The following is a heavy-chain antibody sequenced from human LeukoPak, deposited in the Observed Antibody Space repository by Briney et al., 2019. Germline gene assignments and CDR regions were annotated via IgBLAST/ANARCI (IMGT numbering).Heavy chain of an antibody. CDR3: AKALGDIGATIEKAGAWAY. J-gene: IGHJ4*02. CDR2: ISGSGGST. V-gene: IGHV3-23*01. D-gene: IGHD5-12*01. CDR1: GFTFSSYA. Sequence: PGGSLRLSCAASGFTFSSYAMSWVRQAPGKGLEWVSAISGSGGSTYYADSVKGRFTISRDNSKNTLYLQMNSLRAEDTAVYYCAKALGDIGATIEKAGAWAYWGQGTLVT.